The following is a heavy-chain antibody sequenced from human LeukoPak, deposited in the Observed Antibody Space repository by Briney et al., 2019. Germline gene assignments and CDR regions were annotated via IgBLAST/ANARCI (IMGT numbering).Heavy chain of an antibody. CDR2: ISAYNGNT. J-gene: IGHJ4*02. D-gene: IGHD6-19*01. CDR1: GGTFSSYA. Sequence: ASVKVSFKASGGTFSSYAISWVRQAPGQGLEWMGWISAYNGNTNYAQKLQGRVTMTTDTSTSTAYMELRSLRSDDTAVYYCARSRLDSFDYWGQGTLVTVSS. V-gene: IGHV1-18*01. CDR3: ARSRLDSFDY.